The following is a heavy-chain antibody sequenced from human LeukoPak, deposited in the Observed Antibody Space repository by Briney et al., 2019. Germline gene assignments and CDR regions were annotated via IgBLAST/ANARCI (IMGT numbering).Heavy chain of an antibody. D-gene: IGHD3-16*01. CDR3: ARSVGGDDYFDY. CDR1: GYTFTGYY. CDR2: INPNSGGT. V-gene: IGHV1-2*02. Sequence: ASVKVSCKASGYTFTGYYMHWVRQAPGQGLEWMGWINPNSGGTNYAQTFQGRVTMTRDTSISTAYMELSRLRSDDTAVYYCARSVGGDDYFDYWGQGTLVTVSS. J-gene: IGHJ4*02.